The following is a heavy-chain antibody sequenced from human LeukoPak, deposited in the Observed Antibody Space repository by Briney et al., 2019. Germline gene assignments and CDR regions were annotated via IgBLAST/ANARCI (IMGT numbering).Heavy chain of an antibody. V-gene: IGHV3-30-3*01. CDR1: GFTIISYA. J-gene: IGHJ4*02. D-gene: IGHD3-16*01. CDR3: ARDGGRSSNPDY. CDR2: ISYDGSNK. Sequence: GGALRLSCAASGFTIISYAMHWVRQDPGKGLEWVEVISYDGSNKYYADSVKGRFTISRDNSKNTLYLQMNSLRAEDTAVYYCARDGGRSSNPDYWGQGTLVTVSS.